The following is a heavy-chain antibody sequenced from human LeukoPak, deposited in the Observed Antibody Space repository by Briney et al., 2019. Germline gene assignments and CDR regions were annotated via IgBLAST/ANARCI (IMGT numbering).Heavy chain of an antibody. Sequence: SETLSLTCTVSGYSISSGYFWGWIRQPPGKGLEWIGSIYNSGSTYYSPSFQGQVTISADKSISTAYLQWSSLKASDTAMYYCARQRYYDSSGQFDPWGQGTLVTVSS. J-gene: IGHJ5*02. D-gene: IGHD3-22*01. CDR2: IYNSGST. CDR3: ARQRYYDSSGQFDP. V-gene: IGHV4-38-2*02. CDR1: GYSISSGYF.